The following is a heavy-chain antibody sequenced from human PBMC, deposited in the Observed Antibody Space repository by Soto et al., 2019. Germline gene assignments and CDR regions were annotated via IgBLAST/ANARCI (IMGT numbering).Heavy chain of an antibody. V-gene: IGHV4-59*01. CDR2: IYYSGST. J-gene: IGHJ5*02. Sequence: PSETLSLTCTVSGGSISSYYWSWIRQPPGKGLEWIGYIYYSGSTNYNPSLKSRVTISVDTSKNQFSLKLSSVTAADTAVYYCARLKSDPNYDYIFLESSRFVPWGQGTLVTVSS. CDR1: GGSISSYY. CDR3: ARLKSDPNYDYIFLESSRFVP. D-gene: IGHD3-16*01.